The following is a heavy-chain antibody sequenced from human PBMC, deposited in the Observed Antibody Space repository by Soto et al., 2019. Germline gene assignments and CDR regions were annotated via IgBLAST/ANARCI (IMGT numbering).Heavy chain of an antibody. Sequence: SETLSLTCAVSGGSISSGGYSWSWIRQPPGKGLEWIGYIYHSGSTYYNPSLKSRVTISVDRSKNQFSLKLSSVTAADTAVYYCAIGVTGTPQWFDPWGQGTLVTVSS. CDR3: AIGVTGTPQWFDP. CDR1: GGSISSGGYS. D-gene: IGHD1-7*01. J-gene: IGHJ5*02. CDR2: IYHSGST. V-gene: IGHV4-30-2*01.